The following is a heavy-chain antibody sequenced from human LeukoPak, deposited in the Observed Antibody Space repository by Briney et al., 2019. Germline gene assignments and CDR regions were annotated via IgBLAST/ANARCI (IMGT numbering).Heavy chain of an antibody. Sequence: GRSLRLSCAASGFTFDDFPMHWVRQAPGKGLEWGSGIDWKSDVIGYADSVKGRFTISRDNAKNSLYLQMNSLRPEDTAFYYCAKSESAAGGRFDTWGQGTLVTVSS. CDR3: AKSESAAGGRFDT. CDR2: IDWKSDVI. J-gene: IGHJ5*02. D-gene: IGHD6-19*01. V-gene: IGHV3-9*01. CDR1: GFTFDDFP.